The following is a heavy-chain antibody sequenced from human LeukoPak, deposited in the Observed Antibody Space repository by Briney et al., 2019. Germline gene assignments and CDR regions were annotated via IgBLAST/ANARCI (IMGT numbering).Heavy chain of an antibody. Sequence: SETLSLTCTVSGGSISSGSYYWSWIRQPAGKGLEWIGRIYTSGSTNYNPSLKSRVTISLDTSKNQFSLKLSSVTAADTAVYYCARGKRGFVVVPAAMPAPFDYWGQGTLVTVSS. CDR2: IYTSGST. J-gene: IGHJ4*02. D-gene: IGHD2-2*01. CDR1: GGSISSGSYY. V-gene: IGHV4-61*02. CDR3: ARGKRGFVVVPAAMPAPFDY.